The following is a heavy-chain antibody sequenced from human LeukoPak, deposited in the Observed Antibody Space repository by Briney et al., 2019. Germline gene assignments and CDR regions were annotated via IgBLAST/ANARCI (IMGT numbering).Heavy chain of an antibody. CDR3: ATVNYYDSSGYYYAYFDY. J-gene: IGHJ4*02. CDR1: GYTLTELS. D-gene: IGHD3-22*01. Sequence: GASVKVSCKVSGYTLTELSMHWVRQAPGKGLEWMGGFDPEDGETIYAQKFQGRVTMTEDTSTDTAYMELSSLRSEDTAVYYCATVNYYDSSGYYYAYFDYWGQGTLVTVSS. CDR2: FDPEDGET. V-gene: IGHV1-24*01.